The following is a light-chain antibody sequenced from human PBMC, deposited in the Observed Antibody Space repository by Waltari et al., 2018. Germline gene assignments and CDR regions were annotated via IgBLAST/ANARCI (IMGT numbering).Light chain of an antibody. CDR3: GTWDSSLGDWV. J-gene: IGLJ3*02. CDR2: ENN. Sequence: SVLTQPPSVSAAPGQKVTISCPGTNSTIGNNYVSWYQQLPGKAPKLFISENNKRPSGIPARFSGSKSGTSATLGITGLQTGDEADYYCGTWDSSLGDWVFGGGTKVTVL. CDR1: NSTIGNNY. V-gene: IGLV1-51*02.